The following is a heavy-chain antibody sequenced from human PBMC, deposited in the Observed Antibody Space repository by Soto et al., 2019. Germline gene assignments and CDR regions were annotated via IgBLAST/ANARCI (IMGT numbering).Heavy chain of an antibody. CDR1: GFTFSSYT. J-gene: IGHJ4*02. V-gene: IGHV3-21*01. CDR2: ISGSTSYI. D-gene: IGHD4-4*01. Sequence: EVQLVESGGGLVKSGGSLRLSCAASGFTFSSYTMNWVRQAPGKGLEWVSSISGSTSYIYYADSVKGRFTISRDNAKNSVYLQMNSLRAEDTAVYYCARMNGAYSNYFDYWGQGTLVTASS. CDR3: ARMNGAYSNYFDY.